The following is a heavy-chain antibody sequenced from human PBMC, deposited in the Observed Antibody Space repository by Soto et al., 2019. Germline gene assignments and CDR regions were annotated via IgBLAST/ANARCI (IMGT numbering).Heavy chain of an antibody. Sequence: QVQLVESGGGVVQPGRSLRLSCAASGFTFNNYAMHWVRQAPGKGLEWVAVISYDGSNRYYADTVKGRFTISRDNSKNTLYLQMNSLRAEDTAVYYCARAPGDWNDLYIDYWGQGTLVTVSS. CDR3: ARAPGDWNDLYIDY. CDR1: GFTFNNYA. V-gene: IGHV3-30-3*01. CDR2: ISYDGSNR. J-gene: IGHJ4*02. D-gene: IGHD1-1*01.